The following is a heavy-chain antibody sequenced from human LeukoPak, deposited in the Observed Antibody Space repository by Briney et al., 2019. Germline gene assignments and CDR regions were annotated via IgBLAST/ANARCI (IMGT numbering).Heavy chain of an antibody. V-gene: IGHV4-39*01. Sequence: SETLSLTCTVSGGSISSSSYYWGWIRQPPGKGLEWLGSIYYGGSTYYNPSLKSRVTISVDTSKNQFSLKLSSVTAADTAVYYCARYDILTGPGGYWGQGTLVTVSS. CDR1: GGSISSSSYY. CDR2: IYYGGST. CDR3: ARYDILTGPGGY. J-gene: IGHJ4*02. D-gene: IGHD3-9*01.